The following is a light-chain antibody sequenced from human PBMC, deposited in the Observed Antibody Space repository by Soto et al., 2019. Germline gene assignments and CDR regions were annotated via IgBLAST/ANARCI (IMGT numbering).Light chain of an antibody. CDR2: GAS. CDR3: QQYGISPRT. Sequence: EIVLTQSPGTLSLSPGERATLSCRASQSVSGGSLAWYQQRPGQAPRLLIYGASSRATGIPDRFSGSGSGTDFTLTITRLEPEDFAVYYCQQYGISPRTFGQGTKLDIK. J-gene: IGKJ1*01. CDR1: QSVSGGS. V-gene: IGKV3-20*01.